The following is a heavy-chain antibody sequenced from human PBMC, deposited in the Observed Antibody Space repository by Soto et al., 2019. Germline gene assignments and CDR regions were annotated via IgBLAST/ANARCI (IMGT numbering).Heavy chain of an antibody. J-gene: IGHJ5*02. V-gene: IGHV3-33*01. D-gene: IGHD5-12*01. CDR1: GFTFRSYG. Sequence: GGSLRLSCAASGFTFRSYGMHWVRQAPGKGLEWVSFIWSDGSNKYYADSVKGRFTISRDNSKSTLYLQMNSLTAEDTAVYYCARSIPRGYSGFDYGWFDPWGQGTLVTVSS. CDR2: IWSDGSNK. CDR3: ARSIPRGYSGFDYGWFDP.